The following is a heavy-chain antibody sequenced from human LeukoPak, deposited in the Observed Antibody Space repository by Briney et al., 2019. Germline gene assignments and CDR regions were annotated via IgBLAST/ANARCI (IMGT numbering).Heavy chain of an antibody. CDR2: FYYSGST. CDR1: GGSISSYY. Sequence: PSETLSLICTVSGGSISSYYWSWIRQPPGKGLEWIGYFYYSGSTNYNPSLKSRVTISVDTSKNQFSLKLSSVTAADTAVYYCARGTYSSSWWMPLDYWGQGTLVTVSS. CDR3: ARGTYSSSWWMPLDY. D-gene: IGHD6-13*01. V-gene: IGHV4-59*01. J-gene: IGHJ4*02.